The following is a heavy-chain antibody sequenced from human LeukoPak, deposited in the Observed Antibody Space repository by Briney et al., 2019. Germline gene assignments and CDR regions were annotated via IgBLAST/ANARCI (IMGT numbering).Heavy chain of an antibody. D-gene: IGHD2-2*01. J-gene: IGHJ4*02. Sequence: GGSLRLSCAASGFTFNNYGMHWVRQAPGKGLEWVAFIRYDGSNKYYADSVKGQLTISRDNSKNTLYVQMNSLRAEDTAVYYCAKDADIVVSSYFDYWGQGTLVTVSS. V-gene: IGHV3-30*02. CDR1: GFTFNNYG. CDR3: AKDADIVVSSYFDY. CDR2: IRYDGSNK.